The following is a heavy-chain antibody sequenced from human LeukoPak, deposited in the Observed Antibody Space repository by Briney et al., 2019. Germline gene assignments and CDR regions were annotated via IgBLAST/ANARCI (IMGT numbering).Heavy chain of an antibody. CDR1: GYTFTSYG. D-gene: IGHD3-3*01. CDR2: ISAYNGNT. V-gene: IGHV1-18*01. CDR3: ARGEGTIFGVVIRNWFDP. Sequence: ASVKVSCKASGYTFTSYGISWVRQAPGQGLEWMGWISAYNGNTNYAQKLQGRVTMTTDTSTSTAYMELSSLRSEDTAVYYCARGEGTIFGVVIRNWFDPWGQGTLVTVSS. J-gene: IGHJ5*02.